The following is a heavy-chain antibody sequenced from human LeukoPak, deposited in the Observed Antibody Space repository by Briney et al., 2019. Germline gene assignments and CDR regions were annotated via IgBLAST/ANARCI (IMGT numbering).Heavy chain of an antibody. V-gene: IGHV3-21*01. CDR1: GFTFSSYS. CDR3: ARGSSWYGELAY. CDR2: ISSSSSYI. J-gene: IGHJ4*02. D-gene: IGHD6-13*01. Sequence: GSLRLSCAASGFTFSSYSMNWVRQAPGKGLEWVSSISSSSSYIYYADSVKGRFTISRDNAKNSLYLQMNSLSAEGTAVYYCARGSSWYGELAYWGQGTLVTVSS.